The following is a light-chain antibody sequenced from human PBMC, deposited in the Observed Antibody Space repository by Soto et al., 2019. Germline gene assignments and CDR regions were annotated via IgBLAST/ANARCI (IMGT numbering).Light chain of an antibody. J-gene: IGLJ3*02. Sequence: QSVLTQPPSASGTPGQRVTISCSGSSSNIGSNTVNWYQQLPRTAPKLLIYSDNQRPSGVPDRFSASKSGTSASLAISGLQSEDEADYYCAAWDDSLNGVFGGGTKLTVL. V-gene: IGLV1-44*01. CDR1: SSNIGSNT. CDR3: AAWDDSLNGV. CDR2: SDN.